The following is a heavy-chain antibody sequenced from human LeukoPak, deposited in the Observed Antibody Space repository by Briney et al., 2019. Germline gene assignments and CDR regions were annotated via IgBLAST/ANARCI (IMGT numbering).Heavy chain of an antibody. CDR3: ARDPTLIYGDYQGGFDY. Sequence: GGSLRLSCVASGLTFSSYAMSWVRQAPAKGLEWVSGISGSGGRTYYADSVKGRFTISRDNSKNTLYLQMNSLRAEDTAVYYCARDPTLIYGDYQGGFDYWGQGTLVTVSS. V-gene: IGHV3-23*01. D-gene: IGHD4-17*01. J-gene: IGHJ4*02. CDR1: GLTFSSYA. CDR2: ISGSGGRT.